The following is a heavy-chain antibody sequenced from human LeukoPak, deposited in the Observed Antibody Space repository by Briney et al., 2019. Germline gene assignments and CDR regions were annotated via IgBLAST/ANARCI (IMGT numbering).Heavy chain of an antibody. D-gene: IGHD6-19*01. J-gene: IGHJ4*02. Sequence: GGSLRLSCAASGFTFSDYYKTWIRQAPGKGLEWLSYISSSGATIYYADSVKGRFTISRDDAKNSLYLQMNSLRAEDTAVYYCARGIAVAAFDYWGQGTLVTVSS. CDR3: ARGIAVAAFDY. CDR2: ISSSGATI. CDR1: GFTFSDYY. V-gene: IGHV3-11*01.